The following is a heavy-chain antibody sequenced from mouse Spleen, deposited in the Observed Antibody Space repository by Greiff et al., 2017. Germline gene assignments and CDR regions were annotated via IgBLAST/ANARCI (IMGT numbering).Heavy chain of an antibody. CDR1: GYSITSGYY. CDR2: ISYDGSN. V-gene: IGHV3-6*02. D-gene: IGHD2-14*01. J-gene: IGHJ3*01. Sequence: ESGPGLVKPSQSLSLTCSVTGYSITSGYYWNWIRQFPGNKLEWMGYISYDGSNNYNPSLKNRISITRDTSKNQFFLKLNSVTTEDTATYYCARERRDRYDGSAWFAYWGQGTLVTVSA. CDR3: ARERRDRYDGSAWFAY.